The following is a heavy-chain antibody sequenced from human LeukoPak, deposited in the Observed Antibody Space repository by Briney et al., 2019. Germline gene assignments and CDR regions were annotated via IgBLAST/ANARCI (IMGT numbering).Heavy chain of an antibody. CDR2: INPNSGGT. V-gene: IGHV1-2*02. Sequence: SVKVSCKASGYTFTGYYMHWVRQAPGQGLEWMGWINPNSGGTNYAQKFQGRVTMTRDTSISTAYMELSRLRSDDTAVYYCARAVAGIAAAGGSYFDYWGQGTLVTVSS. D-gene: IGHD6-13*01. CDR3: ARAVAGIAAAGGSYFDY. CDR1: GYTFTGYY. J-gene: IGHJ4*02.